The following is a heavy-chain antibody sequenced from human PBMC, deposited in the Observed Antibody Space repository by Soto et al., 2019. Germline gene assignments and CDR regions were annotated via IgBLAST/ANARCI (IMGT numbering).Heavy chain of an antibody. J-gene: IGHJ4*02. CDR1: GFTFSGYA. CDR3: AKDYPEKPIGHGGGGTGADHDN. V-gene: IGHV3-23*01. Sequence: EVQLLESGGGLVQPGGSLRLSCAASGFTFSGYAMIWVRQAPGKGLEWVSGISGSGGSTYYADSVKGRFTISRDNLKNTLYLQMNSMRGEDTAVYYWAKDYPEKPIGHGGGGTGADHDNWGQGTLVTVSS. D-gene: IGHD2-15*01. CDR2: ISGSGGST.